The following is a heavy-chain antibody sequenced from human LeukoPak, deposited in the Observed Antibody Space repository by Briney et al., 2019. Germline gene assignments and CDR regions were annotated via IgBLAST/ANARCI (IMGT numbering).Heavy chain of an antibody. V-gene: IGHV3-23*01. CDR2: ISTSDGTT. CDR3: AKGRTGFSYGYGIDY. J-gene: IGHJ4*02. D-gene: IGHD5-18*01. Sequence: GGSLRLSCAASGFTFSTSSMSWVRQAPGKGLAWVSSISTSDGTTYYADSVKGRFTISRDNSKNTLYLQMNSLRAEDAAIYYCAKGRTGFSYGYGIDYWGQGTLVTVSS. CDR1: GFTFSTSS.